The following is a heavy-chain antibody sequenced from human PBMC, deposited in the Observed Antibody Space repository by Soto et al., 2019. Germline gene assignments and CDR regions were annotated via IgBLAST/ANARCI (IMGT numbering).Heavy chain of an antibody. CDR2: LNPNGGGT. D-gene: IGHD2-2*01. V-gene: IGHV1-2*02. CDR3: ARAYCSSTSCPTGGYYGMDV. J-gene: IGHJ6*02. Sequence: ASVKVSCKASGYTFTGYYIHWVRQAPGQGLEWMGWLNPNGGGTNYAQKFQGRVTMTWDTSISTAYMELSRLRSDDTAVYYCARAYCSSTSCPTGGYYGMDVWGQGTTVTVS. CDR1: GYTFTGYY.